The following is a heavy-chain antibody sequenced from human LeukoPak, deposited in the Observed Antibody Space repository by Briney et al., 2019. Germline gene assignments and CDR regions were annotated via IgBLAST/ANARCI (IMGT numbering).Heavy chain of an antibody. Sequence: GGSLRLSCAASGFTFSSYGMHWVRQAPGKGLEWVAFIGYDGSKKYYADSVKGRFTISRDNAKNSLYLQMNSLRAEDTAVYYCAELGITMIGGVWGKGTTVTISS. CDR1: GFTFSSYG. D-gene: IGHD3-10*02. V-gene: IGHV3-30*02. CDR2: IGYDGSKK. J-gene: IGHJ6*04. CDR3: AELGITMIGGV.